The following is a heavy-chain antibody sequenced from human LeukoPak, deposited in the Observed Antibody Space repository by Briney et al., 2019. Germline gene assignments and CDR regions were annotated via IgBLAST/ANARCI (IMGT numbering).Heavy chain of an antibody. V-gene: IGHV3-7*01. CDR3: ARTARDIVVVVAATHFDY. Sequence: GGSLRLSCAASGFTFSSYWMSWVRQAPGRGLEWVANIKQDGSEKYYVDSVKGRFTISRDNAKNSLYLQMNSLRAEDTAVYYCARTARDIVVVVAATHFDYWGQGTLVTLSS. CDR2: IKQDGSEK. D-gene: IGHD2-15*01. J-gene: IGHJ4*02. CDR1: GFTFSSYW.